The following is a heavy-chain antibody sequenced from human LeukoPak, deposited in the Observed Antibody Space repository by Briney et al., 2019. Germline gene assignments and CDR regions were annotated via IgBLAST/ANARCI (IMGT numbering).Heavy chain of an antibody. V-gene: IGHV3-30*18. J-gene: IGHJ4*02. CDR2: ISYDGSNK. Sequence: PGGSLRLSCAASGFTFSSYGMHWVRQAPGKGLEWVAVISYDGSNKYYADSVKGRFTIPRDNFKNTLYLQMNSLRAEDTAVYYCAKDMALSSGWHDYWGQGTLVTVSS. D-gene: IGHD6-19*01. CDR1: GFTFSSYG. CDR3: AKDMALSSGWHDY.